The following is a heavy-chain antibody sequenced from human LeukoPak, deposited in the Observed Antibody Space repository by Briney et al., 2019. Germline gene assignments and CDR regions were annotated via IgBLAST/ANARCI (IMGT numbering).Heavy chain of an antibody. D-gene: IGHD3-3*01. V-gene: IGHV3-30-3*01. Sequence: PGRSLRLSCAASGFTFSSYAMHWVRQAPGKGLEWVAVISYDGSNKYYADSVKVRFTISRDNSKNTLYLQMKSLRAEDTAVYYCARETYYDFWSGYYSWFDPWGQGTLVTVSS. CDR2: ISYDGSNK. CDR1: GFTFSSYA. J-gene: IGHJ5*02. CDR3: ARETYYDFWSGYYSWFDP.